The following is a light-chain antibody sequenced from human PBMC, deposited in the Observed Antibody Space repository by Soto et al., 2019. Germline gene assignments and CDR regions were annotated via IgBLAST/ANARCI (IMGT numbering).Light chain of an antibody. CDR2: DAF. CDR1: QSVSSY. CDR3: QQRSNWPQVT. V-gene: IGKV3-11*01. J-gene: IGKJ5*01. Sequence: VLTESPATLSVSPGERATLSCRASQSVSSYLAWYQQKPGQAPRLLIYDAFNRATGIPARFSGSGSGTDFTLTISSLEPEDFAVYYCQQRSNWPQVTFGQGTRLEIK.